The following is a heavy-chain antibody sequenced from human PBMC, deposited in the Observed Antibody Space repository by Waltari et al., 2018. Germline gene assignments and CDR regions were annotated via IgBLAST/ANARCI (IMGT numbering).Heavy chain of an antibody. D-gene: IGHD6-19*01. CDR1: GGSISSSSYY. CDR3: ARGNRNYSSGWYHYYMDV. J-gene: IGHJ6*03. V-gene: IGHV4-39*07. Sequence: QLQLQESGPGLVKPSETLSLTCTVSGGSISSSSYYWGWIRQPPGKGLEWIGSIYYSGSTNYTPSLKSRVTIAVDTSKNQFSLKLSSVTAADTAVYYCARGNRNYSSGWYHYYMDVWGKGTTVTVSS. CDR2: IYYSGST.